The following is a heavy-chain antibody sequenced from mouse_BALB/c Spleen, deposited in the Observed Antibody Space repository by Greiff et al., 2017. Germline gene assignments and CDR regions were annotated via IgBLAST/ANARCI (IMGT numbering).Heavy chain of an antibody. J-gene: IGHJ3*01. Sequence: QVQLKESGPGLVAPSQSLSITCTVSGFSLTSYGVHWVRQPPGKGLEWLGVIWAGGSTNYNSALMSRLSISKDNSKSQVFLKMNSLQTDDTAMYYCARDERGNYPFAYWGQGTLVTVSA. CDR3: ARDERGNYPFAY. D-gene: IGHD2-1*01. V-gene: IGHV2-9*02. CDR2: IWAGGST. CDR1: GFSLTSYG.